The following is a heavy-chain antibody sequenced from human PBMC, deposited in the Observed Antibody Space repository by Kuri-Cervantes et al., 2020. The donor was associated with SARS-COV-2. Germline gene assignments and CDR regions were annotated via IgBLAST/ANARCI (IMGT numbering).Heavy chain of an antibody. J-gene: IGHJ6*03. CDR1: GFIFSSYG. Sequence: GESLKISCAASGFIFSSYGMNWVRQAPGKGLEWVAKIKEDGSGQYYVDSVKGRFTISRDNAKNTLYLQMNSLRAEDTAVYYCARRYTDVLGFLEWPGKTQYYYYIDVWGKGTTVTVSS. CDR3: ARRYTDVLGFLEWPGKTQYYYYIDV. D-gene: IGHD3-3*01. CDR2: IKEDGSGQ. V-gene: IGHV3-7*03.